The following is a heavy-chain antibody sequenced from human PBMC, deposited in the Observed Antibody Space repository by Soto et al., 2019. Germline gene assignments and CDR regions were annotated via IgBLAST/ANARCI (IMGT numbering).Heavy chain of an antibody. V-gene: IGHV4-39*01. CDR1: GGSISSLGYF. D-gene: IGHD4-4*01. J-gene: IGHJ3*02. CDR3: ARPNSPAYLRAPYDI. Sequence: QLQLQESGPGLVKPSETLSLTCSVSGGSISSLGYFWGWIRQPPGKELEWIGSVYHSGTTYYNPSLESRVTISVDTSRHQFSLKLTSVTAADTAVYFCARPNSPAYLRAPYDIWGQGIMVTVS. CDR2: VYHSGTT.